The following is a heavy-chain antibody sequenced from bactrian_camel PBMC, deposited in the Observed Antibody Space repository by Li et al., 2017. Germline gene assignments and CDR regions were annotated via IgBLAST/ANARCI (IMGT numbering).Heavy chain of an antibody. D-gene: IGHD3*01. Sequence: HVQLVESGGDSVQAGESLRLSCVASGYTYTTFCMGWFRQAPGKKREGVGALYTGGGSTYYTDSVKGRFTISRDNAKDTLYLQMNSLKIEDTAVYYCALGSSRQATMTARGKGTQVTVS. CDR1: GYTYTTFC. CDR2: LYTGGGST. J-gene: IGHJ4*01. V-gene: IGHV3S1*01.